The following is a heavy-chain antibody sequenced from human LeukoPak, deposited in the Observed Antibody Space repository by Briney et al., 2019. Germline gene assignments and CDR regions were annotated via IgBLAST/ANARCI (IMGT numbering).Heavy chain of an antibody. Sequence: SVKVSCKASGGTFSRFTISWVRQAPGQGFEWMGGITPIFGTANFAQKFQGRVSITADESTSTAFMELSSLRSEDAAVYYCAREWGLESSGYYYAYWGQGTLVTVSS. V-gene: IGHV1-69*13. CDR1: GGTFSRFT. CDR2: ITPIFGTA. J-gene: IGHJ4*02. CDR3: AREWGLESSGYYYAY. D-gene: IGHD3-22*01.